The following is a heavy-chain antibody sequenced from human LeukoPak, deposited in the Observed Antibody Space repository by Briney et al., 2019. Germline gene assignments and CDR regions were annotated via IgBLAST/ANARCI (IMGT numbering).Heavy chain of an antibody. V-gene: IGHV1-69*05. Sequence: SVKVSCKASGGTFSSYAISLVRQAPGQGLEWMGRIIPIFGTANYAQKFQGRVTITTDESTSTAYMELSSLRSEDTAVYYCARDRDYGDHRYFDYWGQGTLVTVSS. D-gene: IGHD4-17*01. CDR3: ARDRDYGDHRYFDY. CDR1: GGTFSSYA. CDR2: IIPIFGTA. J-gene: IGHJ4*02.